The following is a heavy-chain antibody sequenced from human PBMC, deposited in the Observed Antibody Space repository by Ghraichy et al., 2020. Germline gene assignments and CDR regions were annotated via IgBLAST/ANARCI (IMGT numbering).Heavy chain of an antibody. V-gene: IGHV1-69*04. J-gene: IGHJ4*02. CDR3: AGLSDGGNSTAY. Sequence: SVKVSCKASGDTFSSYAISWVRQAPGQGLEWMGRIIPILGIANYAQKLQGRVTITADKSTSTAYMELSSLRSEDTAVYYCAGLSDGGNSTAYWGQGTLATVSP. CDR1: GDTFSSYA. CDR2: IIPILGIA. D-gene: IGHD4-23*01.